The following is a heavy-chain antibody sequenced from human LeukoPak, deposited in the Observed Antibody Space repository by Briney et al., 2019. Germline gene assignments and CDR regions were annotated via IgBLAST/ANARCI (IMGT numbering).Heavy chain of an antibody. Sequence: GGSLRLSCTASGFTFSDYAMSWVRRAPGKGLEWVGFIRSKAYGGTTEYAASVKGRFTISRDDSKSIAYLQMNSLKTEDTAVYYCTRASRDGYSLNFDYWGQGTLVTVSS. CDR1: GFTFSDYA. CDR3: TRASRDGYSLNFDY. J-gene: IGHJ4*02. CDR2: IRSKAYGGTT. D-gene: IGHD5-24*01. V-gene: IGHV3-49*04.